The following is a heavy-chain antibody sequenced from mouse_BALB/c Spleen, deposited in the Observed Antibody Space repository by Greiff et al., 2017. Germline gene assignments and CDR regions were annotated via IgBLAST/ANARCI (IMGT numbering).Heavy chain of an antibody. J-gene: IGHJ4*01. CDR3: ARFGYDGGYAMDY. V-gene: IGHV1-12*01. CDR2: IYPGNGDT. CDR1: GYTFTSYN. Sequence: QVQLQQPGAELVKPGASVKMSCKASGYTFTSYNMHWVKQTPGQGLEWIGAIYPGNGDTSYNQKFKGKATLTADKSSSTAYMQLSSLTSEDSAVYYCARFGYDGGYAMDYWGQGTSVTVSS. D-gene: IGHD2-2*01.